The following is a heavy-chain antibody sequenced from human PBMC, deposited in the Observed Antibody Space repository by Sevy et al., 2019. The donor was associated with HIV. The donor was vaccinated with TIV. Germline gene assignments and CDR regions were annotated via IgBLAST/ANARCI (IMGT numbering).Heavy chain of an antibody. D-gene: IGHD6-19*01. CDR1: EFMFSTYA. V-gene: IGHV3-30-3*01. J-gene: IGHJ4*02. Sequence: GGSLRLSCAASEFMFSTYAMHWVRQAPGKGLEWVAVISYDGSSHYYADSLKGRFTISRDNSKNTLFLQMNSLRLEDTAFYYCARDAGYSTDWYPSDYWGQGTLVTVSS. CDR3: ARDAGYSTDWYPSDY. CDR2: ISYDGSSH.